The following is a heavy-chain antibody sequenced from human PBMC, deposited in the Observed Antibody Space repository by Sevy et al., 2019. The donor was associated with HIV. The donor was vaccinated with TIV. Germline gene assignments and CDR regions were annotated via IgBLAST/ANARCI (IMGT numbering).Heavy chain of an antibody. CDR2: IYYNGHI. D-gene: IGHD1-26*01. Sequence: SETLSLTCTGSGGSITSLYWNWIRQPPGKGLEWIANIYYNGHINYNPAPKSRVTLSLDTSKNQFTLRLSSVTAADTAMYYCAGENAWGRGYSWGQGTLVTVSS. V-gene: IGHV4-59*08. CDR3: AGENAWGRGYS. CDR1: GGSITSLY. J-gene: IGHJ4*02.